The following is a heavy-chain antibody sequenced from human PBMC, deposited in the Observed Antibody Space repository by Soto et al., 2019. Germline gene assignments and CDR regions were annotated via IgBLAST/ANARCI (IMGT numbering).Heavy chain of an antibody. V-gene: IGHV3-74*01. J-gene: IGHJ4*02. CDR3: VRGNTGYGNFDS. Sequence: VVSLILSCAAAGFSCSSFGMHWVRQAPGKGLVWVSRMYTYGSSTYYADSVKGRFTISRDNAKNTLYLQMNSLRDEDTAVYYCVRGNTGYGNFDSWGQGTLVSVSS. CDR1: GFSCSSFG. D-gene: IGHD5-12*01. CDR2: MYTYGSST.